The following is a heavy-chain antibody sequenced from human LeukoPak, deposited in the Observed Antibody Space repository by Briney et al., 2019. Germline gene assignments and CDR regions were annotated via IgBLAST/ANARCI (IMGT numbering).Heavy chain of an antibody. CDR1: GFTVSSNY. J-gene: IGHJ6*03. V-gene: IGHV3-53*01. CDR2: IYSGGST. D-gene: IGHD3-10*01. CDR3: ASGSGSYRTPYYYMDV. Sequence: GGSLRLSCAASGFTVSSNYMSWVRQAHGKRLEWVSVIYSGGSTYYADSVKGRFTISRDNSKNTLYLQMNSLRAEDTAVYYCASGSGSYRTPYYYMDVWGKGTTVTVSS.